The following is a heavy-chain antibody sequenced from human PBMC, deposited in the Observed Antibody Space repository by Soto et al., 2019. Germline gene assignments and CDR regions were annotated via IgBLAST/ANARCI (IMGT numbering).Heavy chain of an antibody. CDR3: LKYGRRGTVEAVGF. J-gene: IGHJ4*02. CDR1: GYTFISYS. D-gene: IGHD2-8*02. Sequence: QGQLVQSGAEVNKPGASVKVSFNDSGYTFISYSIAWVRQAPGQAREWMGWISTYNGNTNYAQKFQGRVTVTADSSTSTAYMELRSLTSDDTAVYYCLKYGRRGTVEAVGFWGQGTLATFSS. V-gene: IGHV1-18*04. CDR2: ISTYNGNT.